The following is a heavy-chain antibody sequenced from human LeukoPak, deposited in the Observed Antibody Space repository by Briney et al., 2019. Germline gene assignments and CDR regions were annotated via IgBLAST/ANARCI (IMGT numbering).Heavy chain of an antibody. D-gene: IGHD4-17*01. Sequence: ASVKASCKTSGYPFTSYGISWVRQAPGQGFEWMGWISAYNGKTKYTQNLQGRVTMTTDTSTSTAYMELRSLRSDDTAVYYCARDRVDYGDYGYFDYWGQGTLVTVSS. V-gene: IGHV1-18*01. CDR2: ISAYNGKT. J-gene: IGHJ4*02. CDR3: ARDRVDYGDYGYFDY. CDR1: GYPFTSYG.